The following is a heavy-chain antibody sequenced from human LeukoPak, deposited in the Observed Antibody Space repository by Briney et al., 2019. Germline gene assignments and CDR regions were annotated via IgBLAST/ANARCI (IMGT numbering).Heavy chain of an antibody. V-gene: IGHV1-18*01. CDR3: ARDGSVVVANWFDP. CDR1: GYTFTSYG. J-gene: IGHJ5*02. Sequence: ASVNVSCKASGYTFTSYGISWVRQAPGQGLEGMGWISAYNGNTNYAQKLQGRVTMTTDTSTSTAYMELRSLRSDDTAVYYCARDGSVVVANWFDPWGQGTLVTVSS. D-gene: IGHD2-15*01. CDR2: ISAYNGNT.